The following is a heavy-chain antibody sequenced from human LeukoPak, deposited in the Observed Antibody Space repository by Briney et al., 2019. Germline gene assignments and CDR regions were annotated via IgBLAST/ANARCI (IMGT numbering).Heavy chain of an antibody. D-gene: IGHD5-12*01. CDR2: INHSGST. J-gene: IGHJ6*02. V-gene: IGHV4-39*07. Sequence: SETLXLTCTVSGGSISSGDYYWSWIRQPPGKGLEWIGEINHSGSTNYNPSLKSRVTISVDTSKNQLSLKLSSVTAADTAVYYCARGGYSGYARRYYGMDVWGQGTTVTVSS. CDR3: ARGGYSGYARRYYGMDV. CDR1: GGSISSGDYY.